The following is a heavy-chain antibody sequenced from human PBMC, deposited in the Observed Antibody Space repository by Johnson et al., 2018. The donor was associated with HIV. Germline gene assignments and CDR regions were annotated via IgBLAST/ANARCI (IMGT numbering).Heavy chain of an antibody. CDR1: GFTVSSNY. D-gene: IGHD3-22*01. J-gene: IGHJ3*02. CDR3: ARASSGYYSDAFDI. Sequence: EVHLVESGGGVVQPGRSLRLSCAASGFTVSSNYMSWVRQAPGKGLEWVSVIYSGGSTYYADSVKGRFTISRDNSKNTLYLQMNSLRAEDTAVYYCARASSGYYSDAFDIWGQGTMVTVSS. V-gene: IGHV3-66*02. CDR2: IYSGGST.